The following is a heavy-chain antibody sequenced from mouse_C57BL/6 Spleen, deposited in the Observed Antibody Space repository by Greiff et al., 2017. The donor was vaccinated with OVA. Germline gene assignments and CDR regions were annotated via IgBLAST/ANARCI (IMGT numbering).Heavy chain of an antibody. CDR1: GFTFSSYG. Sequence: DVKLVESGGDLVKPGGSLKLSCAASGFTFSSYGMSWVRQTPDKRLEWVATISSGGSYTYYPDSVKGRFTISRDNAKNTLYLQMSSLKSEDTAMYYCARHDYSDWYFDVWGTGTTVTVSS. CDR3: ARHDYSDWYFDV. J-gene: IGHJ1*03. D-gene: IGHD2-4*01. CDR2: ISSGGSYT. V-gene: IGHV5-6*02.